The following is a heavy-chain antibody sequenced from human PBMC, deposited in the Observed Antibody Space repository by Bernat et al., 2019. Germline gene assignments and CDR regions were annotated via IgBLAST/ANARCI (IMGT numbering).Heavy chain of an antibody. CDR2: ISYDGSNK. CDR3: ANLGDYYGSGSSSPRFDY. D-gene: IGHD3-10*01. V-gene: IGHV3-30*18. CDR1: GFTFSSYG. J-gene: IGHJ4*02. Sequence: QVQLVESGGGVVQPGRSLRLSCAASGFTFSSYGMHWVRQAPGKGLEWVAVISYDGSNKYYADSVKGRFTISRDNSKNTLYLQMNSLRAEDTAVYYCANLGDYYGSGSSSPRFDYWGQGTLVTVSS.